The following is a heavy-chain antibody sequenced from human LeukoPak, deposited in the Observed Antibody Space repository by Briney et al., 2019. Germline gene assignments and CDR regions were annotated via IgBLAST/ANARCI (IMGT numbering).Heavy chain of an antibody. CDR1: GFTFSSYA. CDR3: VKEYRWMDDPDC. Sequence: GGSLRLSCAASGFTFSSYAMSWVRQAPGKGLEWVSAISGSGGSTYYADSVKGRFTISRDNSEDRLYLQMDSLRGDDTAVYYCVKEYRWMDDPDCWGQGTLVTVSS. D-gene: IGHD4-23*01. CDR2: ISGSGGST. V-gene: IGHV3-23*01. J-gene: IGHJ4*02.